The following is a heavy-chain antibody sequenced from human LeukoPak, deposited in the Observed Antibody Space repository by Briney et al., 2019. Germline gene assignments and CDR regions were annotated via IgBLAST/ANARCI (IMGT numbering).Heavy chain of an antibody. J-gene: IGHJ4*02. Sequence: ASVKVSCKASGYTFTSYYMHWVRQAPGQGLEWMGIINPSGGSTSYAQKFRGRVTMTRDTSTSTVYMELSSLRSEDTAVYYCARDIHFDDGRDYWGQGTLVTVSS. CDR3: ARDIHFDDGRDY. D-gene: IGHD3-9*01. CDR2: INPSGGST. V-gene: IGHV1-46*01. CDR1: GYTFTSYY.